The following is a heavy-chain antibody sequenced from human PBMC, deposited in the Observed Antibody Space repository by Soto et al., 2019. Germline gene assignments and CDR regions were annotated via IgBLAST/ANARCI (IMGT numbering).Heavy chain of an antibody. Sequence: ASVKVSCKASGGTFSSYAISWVRQAPGQGLEWMGGIIPIFGTANYAQKFQGRVTITADESTSTAYMELSSLRSEDTAVYYCARDQYSSSSGYYYYYYGMDVWGQGTTVTVSS. D-gene: IGHD6-6*01. CDR1: GGTFSSYA. CDR2: IIPIFGTA. V-gene: IGHV1-69*13. CDR3: ARDQYSSSSGYYYYYYGMDV. J-gene: IGHJ6*02.